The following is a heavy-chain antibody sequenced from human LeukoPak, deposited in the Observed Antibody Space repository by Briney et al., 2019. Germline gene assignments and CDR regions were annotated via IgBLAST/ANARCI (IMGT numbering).Heavy chain of an antibody. CDR1: GFTFSSDA. J-gene: IGHJ6*02. CDR2: ISGSGGST. CDR3: GKDLHIVVVPAAIYYYYGMDV. V-gene: IGHV3-23*01. D-gene: IGHD2-2*01. Sequence: GGSLRLSCAASGFTFSSDAMSWVRQAPGNGLESLSGISGSGGSTYYPASVKGRFTIVRDNSKNTLYLQMNRLRAEDTAVYYCGKDLHIVVVPAAIYYYYGMDVWGQGTTVTVSS.